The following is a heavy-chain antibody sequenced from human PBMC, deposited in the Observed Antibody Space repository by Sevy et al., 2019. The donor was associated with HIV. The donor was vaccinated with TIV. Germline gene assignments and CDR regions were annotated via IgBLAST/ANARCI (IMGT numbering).Heavy chain of an antibody. CDR2: IYSDGTT. CDR3: ARRLSSAWYFDF. Sequence: GGSLRLSCAASGFSVSRNHINGVRQAPGKGQEWISVIYSDGTTQYADSVKGRFTISRDTSNNTVYLQVSSLRADDTAVYYCARRLSSAWYFDFWGQGTLVTVSS. V-gene: IGHV3-53*01. CDR1: GFSVSRNH. J-gene: IGHJ4*02. D-gene: IGHD6-19*01.